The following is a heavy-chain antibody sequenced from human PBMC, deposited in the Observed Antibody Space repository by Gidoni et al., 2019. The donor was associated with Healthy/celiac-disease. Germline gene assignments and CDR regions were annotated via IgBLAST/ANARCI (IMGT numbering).Heavy chain of an antibody. CDR1: GYTFTSSA. V-gene: IGHV1-3*01. CDR2: INAGNGNT. CDR3: ARGQRYCSGGSCYRAIFDY. Sequence: QVQLVQSGAEVKKPGASVKVSCKASGYTFTSSAMHWVRQAPGQRLEWMGWINAGNGNTKYSQKFQGRVTITRDTSASKAYMELSSLRSEDTAVYYCARGQRYCSGGSCYRAIFDYWGQGTLVTVSS. D-gene: IGHD2-15*01. J-gene: IGHJ4*02.